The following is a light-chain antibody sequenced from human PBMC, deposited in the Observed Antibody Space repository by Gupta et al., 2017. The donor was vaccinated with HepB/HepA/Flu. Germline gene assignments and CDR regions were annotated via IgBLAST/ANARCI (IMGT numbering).Light chain of an antibody. Sequence: EIVLMQSPGTLSLSSGERATLSCRASQSISSTNLAWYQQMSGQAPRLLIYGVSSRGTGIPDRFSGSGSGTDFTLTISRLEPEDFAVYYCQQYGSSPWTFGQGTKVEIK. CDR3: QQYGSSPWT. V-gene: IGKV3-20*01. CDR2: GVS. CDR1: QSISSTN. J-gene: IGKJ1*01.